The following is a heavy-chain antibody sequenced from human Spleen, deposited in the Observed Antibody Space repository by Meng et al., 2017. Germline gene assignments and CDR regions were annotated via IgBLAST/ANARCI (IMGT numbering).Heavy chain of an antibody. V-gene: IGHV3-11*01. J-gene: IGHJ4*02. D-gene: IGHD4-23*01. CDR3: ARGFNGGNSGAFGY. CDR2: ISTSGNTI. CDR1: GFTFSDYY. Sequence: QVQLVESGGGLVKPGGSLRLSGAASGFTFSDYYMSWIRQAPGKGLEWISYISTSGNTIYYTDSVKGRFAISRDNAKNSLYLQMSSLRAEDTAVYYCARGFNGGNSGAFGYWGQGTLVTVSS.